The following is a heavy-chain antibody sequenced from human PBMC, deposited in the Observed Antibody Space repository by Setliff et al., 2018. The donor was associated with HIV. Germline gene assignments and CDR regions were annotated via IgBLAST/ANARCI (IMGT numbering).Heavy chain of an antibody. CDR1: GGSFSGYY. CDR2: IYVYNSERT. Sequence: SETLSLTCSVSGGSFSGYYWSWIRQPPGKGLEWIGYIYVYNSERTNYNPSLTSRVTISVDTSRNQFSLKLTSVTAADTAIYYCARAVNCDYWGQGTQVTV. J-gene: IGHJ4*02. CDR3: ARAVNCDY. D-gene: IGHD6-19*01. V-gene: IGHV4-59*01.